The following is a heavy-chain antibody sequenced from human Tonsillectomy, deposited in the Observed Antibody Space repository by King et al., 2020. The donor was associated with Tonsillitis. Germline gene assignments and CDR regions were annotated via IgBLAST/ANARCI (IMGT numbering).Heavy chain of an antibody. D-gene: IGHD3-22*01. CDR3: AGLVVITTGLDY. CDR2: INHSGST. CDR1: GGSFSGYY. V-gene: IGHV4-34*01. J-gene: IGHJ4*02. Sequence: VQLQQWGAGLLKPSETLSLTCADYGGSFSGYYWSWIRQPPGKGLEWIGEINHSGSTNYNPSLKSRVTISVDTSKNQFSLKLSSVTAADTAVYYCAGLVVITTGLDYWGQGTLVTVSS.